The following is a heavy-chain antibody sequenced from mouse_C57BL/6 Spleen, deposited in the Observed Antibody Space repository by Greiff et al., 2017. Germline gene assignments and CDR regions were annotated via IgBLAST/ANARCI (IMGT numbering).Heavy chain of an antibody. V-gene: IGHV1-52*01. CDR1: GYTFTSYW. D-gene: IGHD2-4*01. CDR2: IDPSDRAT. CDR3: ARALYEYGVYFGY. J-gene: IGHJ2*01. Sequence: QVQLQQPGAELVRPGSSVTLSCKASGYTFTSYWMHWVQQRPIQGLEWIGNIDPSDRATPYNQNFKDKATLTVDKSSSTAYMQLSSLPSEDSAVYYCARALYEYGVYFGYWGQGTTLTVSS.